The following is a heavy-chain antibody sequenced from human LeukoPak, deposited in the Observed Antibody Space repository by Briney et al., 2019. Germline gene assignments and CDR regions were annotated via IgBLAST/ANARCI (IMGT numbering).Heavy chain of an antibody. CDR2: IYTSGST. D-gene: IGHD2-2*01. CDR1: GGSISSYY. CDR3: ARDQEHCSGTSCYPYWYDS. J-gene: IGHJ5*01. V-gene: IGHV4-4*07. Sequence: SETLSLTCTVSGGSISSYYWSWIRQPAGKGLEWIGRIYTSGSTNYNPSLKSRLTMSIDTSKNQFSLKLSSVTAADTAVYFCARDQEHCSGTSCYPYWYDSWGQGTLVTVSS.